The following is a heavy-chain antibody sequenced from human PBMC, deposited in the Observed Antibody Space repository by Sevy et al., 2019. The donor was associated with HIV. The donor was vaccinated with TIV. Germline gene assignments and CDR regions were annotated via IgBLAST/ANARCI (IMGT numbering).Heavy chain of an antibody. Sequence: ASVKVSCKASGGTFSSYAISWVRQAPGQGLEWMGGIIPIFGTANYAQKFQGRVTITADKSTSTAYMELSSLRSEGTAVYYCARSVRNWNDVNYMDVWGKGTTVTVSS. D-gene: IGHD1-20*01. CDR3: ARSVRNWNDVNYMDV. CDR2: IIPIFGTA. J-gene: IGHJ6*03. CDR1: GGTFSSYA. V-gene: IGHV1-69*06.